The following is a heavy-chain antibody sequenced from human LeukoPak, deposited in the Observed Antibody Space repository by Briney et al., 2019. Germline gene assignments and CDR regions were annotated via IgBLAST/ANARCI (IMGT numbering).Heavy chain of an antibody. CDR2: VSGSGGGT. Sequence: PGGSLRLSCAASGFTFSNYAMSWVRQAPGKGLEWVSAVSGSGGGTYYADSVRGRFTISRDNSQNTLYLQMNSLRAGDTAVYYCAKIGTATITYCFDYWGQGTLVTVSS. CDR1: GFTFSNYA. D-gene: IGHD5-12*01. J-gene: IGHJ4*02. V-gene: IGHV3-23*01. CDR3: AKIGTATITYCFDY.